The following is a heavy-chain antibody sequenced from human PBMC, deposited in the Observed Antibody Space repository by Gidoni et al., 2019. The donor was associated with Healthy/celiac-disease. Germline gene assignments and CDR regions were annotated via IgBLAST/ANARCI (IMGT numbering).Heavy chain of an antibody. Sequence: EVQLLESGGGLVQPGGSLRLSCAGSGFTFSSYAMSWVRQAPGKGLEWVAAISGSGGSTYYADSVKGRFTISRDNSKNTLYLQMNSLRAEDTAVYYCAKDKRIMITFGGVIGINAFDIWGQGTMVTVSS. CDR3: AKDKRIMITFGGVIGINAFDI. D-gene: IGHD3-16*02. CDR2: ISGSGGST. CDR1: GFTFSSYA. V-gene: IGHV3-23*01. J-gene: IGHJ3*02.